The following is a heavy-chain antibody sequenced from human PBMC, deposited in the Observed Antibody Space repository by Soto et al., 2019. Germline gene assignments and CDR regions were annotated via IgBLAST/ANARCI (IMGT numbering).Heavy chain of an antibody. CDR2: INPGSGVT. Sequence: ASVKVSCKASGYSFTKYHMHWVRQAPGQGLEWMGWINPGSGVTNQAQKFQGRVAMTRDTSITTTYMELNSLTSDDTAVYYCARVAGHKNARFDTWGQGALVTVSS. D-gene: IGHD2-15*01. CDR1: GYSFTKYH. J-gene: IGHJ4*02. V-gene: IGHV1-2*02. CDR3: ARVAGHKNARFDT.